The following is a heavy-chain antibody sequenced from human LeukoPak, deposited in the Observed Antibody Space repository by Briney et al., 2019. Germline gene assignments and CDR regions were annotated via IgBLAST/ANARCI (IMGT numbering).Heavy chain of an antibody. CDR3: ARDLLGYNYYYMDV. V-gene: IGHV3-21*01. J-gene: IGHJ6*03. D-gene: IGHD3-16*02. CDR1: GFTFSSYT. Sequence: GGSLRLSCAASGFTFSSYTMNWVRQAPGKGLEWVSSISSSSSYIYYADSVKGRFTISRYNAKNSLYLQMNSLRAEDTAVYYCARDLLGYNYYYMDVWGKGTTVTVSS. CDR2: ISSSSSYI.